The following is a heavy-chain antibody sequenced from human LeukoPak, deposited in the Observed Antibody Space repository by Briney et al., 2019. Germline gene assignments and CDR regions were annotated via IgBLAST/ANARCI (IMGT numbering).Heavy chain of an antibody. CDR3: ARDLLARGSYYSY. CDR2: ISYDGSNK. Sequence: PGRSLRLSCAASGFTFSSYAMHWVRQAPGKGLEWVAVISYDGSNKYYADSVKGRFTISRDNSKNTLYLQMNSLRAEDTAVCYCARDLLARGSYYSYWGQGTLVTVSS. CDR1: GFTFSSYA. V-gene: IGHV3-30-3*01. D-gene: IGHD1-26*01. J-gene: IGHJ4*02.